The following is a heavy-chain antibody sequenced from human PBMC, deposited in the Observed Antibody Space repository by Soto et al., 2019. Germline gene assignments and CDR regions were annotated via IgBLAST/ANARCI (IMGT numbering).Heavy chain of an antibody. CDR2: IYYSGST. Sequence: SETLSLTCTVSGGSISSGGYYWSWIRQHPGKGLEWIGYIYYSGSTYYNPSLKSRVTISVDTSKNQFSLKLSSVTAADTAVYYCARHLDYYDSRSYFDFWGQGTLVTVSS. J-gene: IGHJ4*02. V-gene: IGHV4-31*03. CDR1: GGSISSGGYY. CDR3: ARHLDYYDSRSYFDF. D-gene: IGHD3-22*01.